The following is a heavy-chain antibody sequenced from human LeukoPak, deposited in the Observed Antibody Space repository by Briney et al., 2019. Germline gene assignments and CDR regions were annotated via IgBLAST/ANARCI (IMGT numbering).Heavy chain of an antibody. V-gene: IGHV3-49*03. CDR3: TRADSSGYYPFPPFDY. CDR1: GFTFGDYA. D-gene: IGHD3-22*01. J-gene: IGHJ4*02. CDR2: IRSKAYGGTT. Sequence: GRSLRLSCTASGFTFGDYAMSWFRQAPGKGLEWVGFIRSKAYGGTTEYAASVKGIFTISRDDSKSIAYLQMNSLKTEDTAVYYCTRADSSGYYPFPPFDYWGQGTLVTVSS.